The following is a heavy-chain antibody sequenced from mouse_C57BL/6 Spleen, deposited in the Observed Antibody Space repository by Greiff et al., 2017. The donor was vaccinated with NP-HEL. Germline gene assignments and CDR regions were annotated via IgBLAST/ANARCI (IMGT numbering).Heavy chain of an antibody. CDR1: GYTFTSYW. Sequence: VQLQQPGAELVKPGASVKVSCKASGYTFTSYWMHWVKQRPGQGLEWIGRIHPSDSDTNYNQKFKGKATLTVDKSSSTAYMQLSSLTSEDSAVFYCAICYDYDEGAVDYWGQGTALKVSS. CDR3: AICYDYDEGAVDY. CDR2: IHPSDSDT. V-gene: IGHV1-74*01. J-gene: IGHJ2*01. D-gene: IGHD2-4*01.